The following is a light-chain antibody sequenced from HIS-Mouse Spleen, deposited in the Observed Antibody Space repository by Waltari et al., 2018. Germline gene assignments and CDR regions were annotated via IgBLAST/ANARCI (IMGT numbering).Light chain of an antibody. J-gene: IGLJ1*01. CDR3: CSYAGSSCYV. V-gene: IGLV2-23*01. CDR2: EGS. Sequence: QSALTQPASVSGSPGQSITIPCTGTSRDVGSYNLVSWYQQHPGKAPKLMIYEGSKRPSGVSNRFSGSKSGNTASLTISGLQAEDEADYYCCSYAGSSCYVFGTGTKVTVL. CDR1: SRDVGSYNL.